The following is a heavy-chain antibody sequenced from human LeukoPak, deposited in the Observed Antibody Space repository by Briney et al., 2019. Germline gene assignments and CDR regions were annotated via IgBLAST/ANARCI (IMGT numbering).Heavy chain of an antibody. CDR3: ARSELLWFGGVNSGFDY. D-gene: IGHD3-10*01. V-gene: IGHV4-59*01. CDR2: IYYSGSI. Sequence: SETLSLTCTVSGVSISSYYWSWIRQPPGKGLEWIGYIYYSGSINYNPSLKSRVTISLDPSKNQFSLKLSSVTAADTAVYYCARSELLWFGGVNSGFDYWGQGTLVTVSS. CDR1: GVSISSYY. J-gene: IGHJ4*02.